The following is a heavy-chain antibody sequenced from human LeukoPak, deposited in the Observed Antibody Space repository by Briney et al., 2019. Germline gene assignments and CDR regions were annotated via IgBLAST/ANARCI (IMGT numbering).Heavy chain of an antibody. CDR1: GFTFSSYS. D-gene: IGHD6-25*01. CDR3: ARGAAGNFLDY. CDR2: IYSSDST. J-gene: IGHJ4*02. V-gene: IGHV3-53*01. Sequence: GGSLRLSCAASGFTFSSYSMSWVRQAPGKGLEWVSVIYSSDSTYYADSVKGRFTISRDNSKNMVYLQMNSLRAEDTAVYYCARGAAGNFLDYWGQGTLVTVSS.